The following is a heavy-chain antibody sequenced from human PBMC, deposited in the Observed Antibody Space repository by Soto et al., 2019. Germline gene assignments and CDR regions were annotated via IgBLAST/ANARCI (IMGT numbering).Heavy chain of an antibody. Sequence: GESLTISCKGSGYSFTSYWTSWVRQMPGKGLEWMGRIDPSDSYTNYSPSFQGHVTISADKSISTAYLQWSSLKASDTAMYYCARRGCTNGVCYYGMDVWGQGTTVTGSS. CDR3: ARRGCTNGVCYYGMDV. CDR1: GYSFTSYW. CDR2: IDPSDSYT. J-gene: IGHJ6*02. V-gene: IGHV5-10-1*01. D-gene: IGHD2-8*01.